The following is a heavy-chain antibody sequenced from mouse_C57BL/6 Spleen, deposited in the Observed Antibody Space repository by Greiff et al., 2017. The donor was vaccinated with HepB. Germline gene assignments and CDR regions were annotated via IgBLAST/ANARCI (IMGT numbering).Heavy chain of an antibody. V-gene: IGHV1-76*01. CDR2: IYPGSGNT. Sequence: VQLQQSGAELVRPGASVKLSCKASGYTFTDYYINWVKQRPGQGLEWIARIYPGSGNTYYNEKFKGKATLTAEKSSSTAYMQHSSLTSEDSAVYFCVLIYDCYYRFAYWGQGTLVTVSA. J-gene: IGHJ3*01. D-gene: IGHD2-3*01. CDR3: VLIYDCYYRFAY. CDR1: GYTFTDYY.